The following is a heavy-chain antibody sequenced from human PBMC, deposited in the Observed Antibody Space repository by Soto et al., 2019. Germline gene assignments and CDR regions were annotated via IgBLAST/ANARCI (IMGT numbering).Heavy chain of an antibody. CDR1: GDSISNLDYF. CDR2: IYKSATT. Sequence: SETLSLTCSVSGDSISNLDYFWAWIRQPPGQALEYIGYIYKSATTYYNPSFESRVAISVDTSKNQFSLNVTSVTAADTAVYFCARGRYCLTGRCFPNWFDSWGQGALVTVSS. V-gene: IGHV4-30-4*01. J-gene: IGHJ5*01. D-gene: IGHD7-27*01. CDR3: ARGRYCLTGRCFPNWFDS.